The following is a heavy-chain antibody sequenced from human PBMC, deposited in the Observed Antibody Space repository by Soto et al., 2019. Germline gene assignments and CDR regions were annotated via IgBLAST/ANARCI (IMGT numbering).Heavy chain of an antibody. CDR3: ARPVPEYTAAAGTGVYYYYGMEV. D-gene: IGHD6-13*01. CDR1: GYSSTSYW. CDR2: IYPGDSDT. Sequence: GESLKISCEGSGYSSTSYWIGWVRQMPGKGLEWMGIIYPGDSDTRYSPSFQGQVTISADKSISTAYLQWSSLKASDTAMYYCARPVPEYTAAAGTGVYYYYGMEVWDQETTVTVSS. V-gene: IGHV5-51*01. J-gene: IGHJ6*02.